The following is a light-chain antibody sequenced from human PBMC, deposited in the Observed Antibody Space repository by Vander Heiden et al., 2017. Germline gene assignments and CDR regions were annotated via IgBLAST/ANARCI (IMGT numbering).Light chain of an antibody. Sequence: DIQMTQSPSSLSASVGDRVTITCQASQDISNYLNWYQQKPGKAPKLLIYDASNLETGVPSRFSGSGSGTDFTFTISSLQPEDIATYYCHRDDNLPLTFGGGTKVEIK. CDR1: QDISNY. CDR2: DAS. V-gene: IGKV1-33*01. CDR3: HRDDNLPLT. J-gene: IGKJ4*01.